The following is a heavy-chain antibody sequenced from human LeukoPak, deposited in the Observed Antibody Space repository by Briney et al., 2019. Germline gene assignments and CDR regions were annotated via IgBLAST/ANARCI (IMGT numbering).Heavy chain of an antibody. CDR1: GFTFSSYW. CDR3: TREGDYGGINFDY. CDR2: INSDGSRT. Sequence: GGSLRLSCAASGFTFSSYWMHWVRQAPGKGLVWVSRINSDGSRTTYADSVKGRFTISRDNAKNTLYLQMNSLRAEDTAVCYCTREGDYGGINFDYWGQGTLVTVSS. D-gene: IGHD4-23*01. J-gene: IGHJ4*02. V-gene: IGHV3-74*01.